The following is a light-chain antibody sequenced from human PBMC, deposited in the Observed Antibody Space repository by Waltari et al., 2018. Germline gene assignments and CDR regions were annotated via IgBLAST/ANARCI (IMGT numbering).Light chain of an antibody. V-gene: IGLV1-44*01. CDR1: SSNIGSNA. J-gene: IGLJ3*02. CDR3: AAWDDSLDGSWV. CDR2: SNN. Sequence: QSVLTQPPSASGTPGPRVTISCSGSSSNIGSNAVNWYQQLPGTAPKLLIYSNNKRPSGVPDRFSGSKSGTSASLAISGLLSQDEADYYCAAWDDSLDGSWVFGGGTKLTVL.